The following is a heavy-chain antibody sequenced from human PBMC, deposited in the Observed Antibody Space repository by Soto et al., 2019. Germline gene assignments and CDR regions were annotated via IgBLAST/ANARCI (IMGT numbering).Heavy chain of an antibody. CDR1: GGSISSSSYY. Sequence: SETMSLTCTDSGGSISSSSYYWGWIRQPPGKGLEWIGSIYYSGSTYYNPSLKSRVTISVDTSKNQFSLKLSSVTAADTAVYYCARYYDSSGYYYVPNFDYWGQGTLVTVSS. CDR2: IYYSGST. J-gene: IGHJ4*02. CDR3: ARYYDSSGYYYVPNFDY. D-gene: IGHD3-22*01. V-gene: IGHV4-39*01.